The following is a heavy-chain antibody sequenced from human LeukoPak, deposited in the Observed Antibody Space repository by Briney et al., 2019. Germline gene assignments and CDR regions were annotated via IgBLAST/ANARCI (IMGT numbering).Heavy chain of an antibody. Sequence: GGSLRLSCAASGFTFSSYGMHWVRQAPGKGLEWVAVISYDGSNKYYADSVKGRFTISRDNSKNTLYLQMNSLRAEDTAVYYCAKDLVPSYGDYAAFYGMDVWGQGTTVTVSS. CDR3: AKDLVPSYGDYAAFYGMDV. V-gene: IGHV3-30*18. CDR1: GFTFSSYG. J-gene: IGHJ6*02. CDR2: ISYDGSNK. D-gene: IGHD4-17*01.